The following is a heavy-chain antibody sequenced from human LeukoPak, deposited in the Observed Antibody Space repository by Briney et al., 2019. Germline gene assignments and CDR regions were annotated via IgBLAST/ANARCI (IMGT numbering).Heavy chain of an antibody. Sequence: GGSLRLSCAASGFTFSNAWMSWVRQAPGKGLEWVGRIKSKTDGGTTDYAAPVKVRFTISRDDSKNPLYLQMNSLKTEDTAVYYRTTGPKVPAATDFDYWGQGTLVTVSS. J-gene: IGHJ4*02. CDR3: TTGPKVPAATDFDY. CDR2: IKSKTDGGTT. CDR1: GFTFSNAW. V-gene: IGHV3-15*01. D-gene: IGHD2-2*01.